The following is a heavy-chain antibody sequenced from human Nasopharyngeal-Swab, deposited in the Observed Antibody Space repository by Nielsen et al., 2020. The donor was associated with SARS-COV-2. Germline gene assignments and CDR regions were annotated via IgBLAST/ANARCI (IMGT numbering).Heavy chain of an antibody. V-gene: IGHV3-30*18. Sequence: GESLKISCAASGFTFSSYGMHWVRQAPGKGLEWLAVISYDGSNKYYADSVKGRFTISRDNSKNTLYLQMNSLRAEDTAVYYCAKDIVRIPTWLSDYWGQGTLVTVSS. CDR3: AKDIVRIPTWLSDY. CDR1: GFTFSSYG. D-gene: IGHD3-22*01. J-gene: IGHJ4*02. CDR2: ISYDGSNK.